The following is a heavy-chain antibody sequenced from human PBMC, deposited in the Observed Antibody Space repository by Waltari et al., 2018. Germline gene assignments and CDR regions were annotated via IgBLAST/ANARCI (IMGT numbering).Heavy chain of an antibody. CDR2: VDPEDGET. Sequence: EVHLTQSGAEVKKPGATGKISCKASGYSFTDPFLHWVRQAPGKGPEWIGRVDPEDGETTLAEKFEGRVTITADTSTDTAYMDLSRLRSEDTALYYCMTLPIFGLVIKNYWGQGTLVTVSS. D-gene: IGHD3-3*01. CDR1: GYSFTDPF. CDR3: MTLPIFGLVIKNY. V-gene: IGHV1-69-2*01. J-gene: IGHJ1*01.